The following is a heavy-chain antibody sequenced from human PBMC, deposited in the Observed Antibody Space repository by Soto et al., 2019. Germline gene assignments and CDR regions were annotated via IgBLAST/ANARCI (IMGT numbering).Heavy chain of an antibody. D-gene: IGHD3-10*01. V-gene: IGHV1-18*01. CDR2: IRSYDGNT. CDR3: AIAYGSQSYAGYYGMDV. J-gene: IGHJ6*02. Sequence: QVQLVQSGAEVKKPGASVKVSCKASGYTFRNYLIIWVGQAPGQGLEWMGWIRSYDGNTNYEQKFQGRVTMTADTSTNTAYMELRSLRPDDTAVYYCAIAYGSQSYAGYYGMDVWGQGTTVTVSS. CDR1: GYTFRNYL.